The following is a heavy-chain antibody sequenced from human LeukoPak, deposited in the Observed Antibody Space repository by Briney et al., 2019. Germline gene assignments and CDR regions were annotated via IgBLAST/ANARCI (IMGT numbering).Heavy chain of an antibody. V-gene: IGHV1-69*05. CDR2: IIPIFGTA. CDR3: ARGGGGYCSSTSCLDP. D-gene: IGHD2-2*01. Sequence: ASVKVSCKASGGTFSSYAISWVRQAPGQGLEWMGGIIPIFGTANYAQKFQGRVTITTDESTSTAYMELSSLRSEDTAVYYCARGGGGYCSSTSCLDPWGQGTLVTVSS. CDR1: GGTFSSYA. J-gene: IGHJ5*02.